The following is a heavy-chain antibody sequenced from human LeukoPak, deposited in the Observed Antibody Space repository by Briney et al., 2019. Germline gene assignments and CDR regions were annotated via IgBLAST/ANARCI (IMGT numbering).Heavy chain of an antibody. J-gene: IGHJ4*02. CDR1: GFTFSDYN. D-gene: IGHD3-22*01. CDR3: ARVLHKRNYDSSVYYGY. V-gene: IGHV3-48*01. Sequence: PGGSLRLSCAASGFTFSDYNMHWIRQAPRKGLEWVSYISSSSSTIYYADSVKGRFTISRDNAKNSLYLQMNSLRAEDTAVYYCARVLHKRNYDSSVYYGYWGQGTLVTVSS. CDR2: ISSSSSTI.